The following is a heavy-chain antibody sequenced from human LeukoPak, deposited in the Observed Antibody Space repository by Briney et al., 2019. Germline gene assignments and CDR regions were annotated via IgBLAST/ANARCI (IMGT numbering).Heavy chain of an antibody. J-gene: IGHJ4*02. V-gene: IGHV1-2*04. Sequence: ASVKVSCKASGYTFTSYYMHWVRQAPGQGLEWMGWINPNSGGTNYAQKFQGWVTMTRDTSISTAYMELSRLRSDDTAVYYCARDSTPTMVRGVIGFDYWGQGTLVTVSS. D-gene: IGHD3-10*01. CDR2: INPNSGGT. CDR3: ARDSTPTMVRGVIGFDY. CDR1: GYTFTSYY.